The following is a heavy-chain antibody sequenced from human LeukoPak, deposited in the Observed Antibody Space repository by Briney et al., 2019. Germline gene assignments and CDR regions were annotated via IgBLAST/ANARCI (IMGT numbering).Heavy chain of an antibody. CDR1: GGSISSSGYY. CDR3: ARYSSSQGWFDP. D-gene: IGHD2-2*01. Sequence: SETLSLTCTVSGGSISSSGYYWGWIRQPPGKGLEWIGIIYYSGSTSYNPSLKSRVTISVDTSKNQFSLGLSSVTAADTAVYYCARYSSSQGWFDPWGQGTLVTVSS. V-gene: IGHV4-39*01. CDR2: IYYSGST. J-gene: IGHJ5*02.